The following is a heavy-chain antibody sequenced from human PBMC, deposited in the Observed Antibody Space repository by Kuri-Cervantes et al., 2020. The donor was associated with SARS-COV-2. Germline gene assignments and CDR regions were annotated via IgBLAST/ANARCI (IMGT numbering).Heavy chain of an antibody. J-gene: IGHJ3*02. D-gene: IGHD7-27*01. CDR2: INPNSGGT. Sequence: PWKSSGYTLTPYYIHWVPQAPGQGREWMGWINPNSGGTNYAQKFQGRVTMTRYTSISTASMELRRLRFDDTAVDYFARLWGTNDAFDIWGQGTMVTVSS. CDR1: GYTLTPYY. CDR3: ARLWGTNDAFDI. V-gene: IGHV1-2*02.